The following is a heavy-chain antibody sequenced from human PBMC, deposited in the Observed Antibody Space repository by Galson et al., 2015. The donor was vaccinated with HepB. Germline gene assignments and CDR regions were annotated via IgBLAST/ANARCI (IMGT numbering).Heavy chain of an antibody. D-gene: IGHD2-21*01. CDR1: GFTFSDYY. Sequence: SLRLSCAASGFTFSDYYMSWIRQAPGKGLEWVSYISSSGSTIYYADSVKGRFTIFRDNAKNSLYLQMNSLRAEDTAVYYCAREVRELLGPPGWYFDLWGRGTLVTVSS. CDR3: AREVRELLGPPGWYFDL. V-gene: IGHV3-11*01. CDR2: ISSSGSTI. J-gene: IGHJ2*01.